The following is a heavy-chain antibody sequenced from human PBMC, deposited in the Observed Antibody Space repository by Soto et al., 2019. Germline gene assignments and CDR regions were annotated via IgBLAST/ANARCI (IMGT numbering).Heavy chain of an antibody. CDR3: ARDYGSGGYFDL. J-gene: IGHJ2*01. Sequence: QVTLKESGPVLVKPTETLTLTCTVSGFSLSNARVGVSWIRQPPGKALEWLAHIFSHDEKSYSTSLKSRLTIPKDTPKSQVLLTMTNMDPVDTATYSCARDYGSGGYFDLWGRGTLVTVSS. D-gene: IGHD3-10*01. V-gene: IGHV2-26*01. CDR2: IFSHDEK. CDR1: GFSLSNARVG.